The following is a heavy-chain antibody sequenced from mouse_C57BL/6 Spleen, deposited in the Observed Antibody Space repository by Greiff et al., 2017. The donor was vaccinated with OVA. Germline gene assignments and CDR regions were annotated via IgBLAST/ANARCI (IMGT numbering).Heavy chain of an antibody. Sequence: EVQLVESGGGLVQPKGSLKLSCAASGFSFNTYAMNWVRQAPGKGLEWVARIRSKSNNYATYYADSVKDRFTISSDDSESMLYLQMNNLKTEDTAMYYCVRHGTVYGGKYYYAMDYWGQGTSVTVSS. D-gene: IGHD1-1*01. J-gene: IGHJ4*01. V-gene: IGHV10-1*01. CDR1: GFSFNTYA. CDR2: IRSKSNNYAT. CDR3: VRHGTVYGGKYYYAMDY.